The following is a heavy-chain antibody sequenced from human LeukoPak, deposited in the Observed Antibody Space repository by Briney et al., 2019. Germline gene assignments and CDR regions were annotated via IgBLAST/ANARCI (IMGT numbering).Heavy chain of an antibody. CDR3: ARDNKIFYYMDV. D-gene: IGHD2/OR15-2a*01. Sequence: PGGSLRLSCAVSGFPFSSYEMHWVRQAPGKGLEWASYISSSGSTICYADSVKGRFTISRDNAKNSLYLKMNSLRAEDTAVYYCARDNKIFYYMDVWGQGTTVTVSS. CDR1: GFPFSSYE. V-gene: IGHV3-48*03. J-gene: IGHJ6*03. CDR2: ISSSGSTI.